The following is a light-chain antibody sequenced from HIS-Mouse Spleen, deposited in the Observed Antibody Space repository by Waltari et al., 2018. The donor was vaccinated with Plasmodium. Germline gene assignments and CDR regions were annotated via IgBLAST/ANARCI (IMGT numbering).Light chain of an antibody. V-gene: IGKV1-5*03. CDR3: KQYNSYYT. CDR2: KAS. Sequence: DIQMTQSPSTLSASVGDRVTITCRASQSISSWLAWNQQKPGKAPKLLIYKASSLESVVPSRFSGSGSGTEFTLTISSLQPDDFATYYCKQYNSYYTFGQGTKLEIK. CDR1: QSISSW. J-gene: IGKJ2*01.